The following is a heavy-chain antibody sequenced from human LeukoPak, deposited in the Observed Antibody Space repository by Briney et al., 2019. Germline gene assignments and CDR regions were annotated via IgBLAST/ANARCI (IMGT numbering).Heavy chain of an antibody. V-gene: IGHV3-30*02. CDR1: GFTFSSYG. CDR3: AKEAYSSSWYLDY. D-gene: IGHD6-13*01. Sequence: GSLTLSCAASGFTFSSYGMHWVRQVPGKGLEWVAFIRYGGSNKYYADSVKGRFTIARDNSKNTLYLQMNSLRAEDTAVYYCAKEAYSSSWYLDYWGQGTLVTVSS. CDR2: IRYGGSNK. J-gene: IGHJ4*02.